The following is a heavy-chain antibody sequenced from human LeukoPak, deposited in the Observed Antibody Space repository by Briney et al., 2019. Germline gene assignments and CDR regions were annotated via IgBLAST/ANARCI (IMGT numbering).Heavy chain of an antibody. CDR3: ARHSGPPYYFDY. J-gene: IGHJ4*02. CDR2: IYYSGST. CDR1: GGSISSSSYY. V-gene: IGHV4-39*01. Sequence: PSETLSLTCTVSGGSISSSSYYWGWIRQPPGKGLEWIGSIYYSGSTYYIPSLKSRVTISVDTSKNQFSLKLSSVTAADTAVYYCARHSGPPYYFDYWGQGTLVTVSS. D-gene: IGHD3-10*01.